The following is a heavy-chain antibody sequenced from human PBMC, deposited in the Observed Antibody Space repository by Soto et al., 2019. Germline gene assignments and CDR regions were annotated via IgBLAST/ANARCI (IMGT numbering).Heavy chain of an antibody. CDR3: ARESFYGADFDY. CDR1: GDSITSGYYY. CDR2: IDYSGNT. J-gene: IGHJ4*02. Sequence: SETLSLTCSVSGDSITSGYYYWSWIRQPPGKGLEWIGSIDYSGNTNYISSLKSRIAISVDTSKNQFSLKLSSVTAADTAVYYCARESFYGADFDYWGQGVLVTVSS. V-gene: IGHV4-30-4*01. D-gene: IGHD4-17*01.